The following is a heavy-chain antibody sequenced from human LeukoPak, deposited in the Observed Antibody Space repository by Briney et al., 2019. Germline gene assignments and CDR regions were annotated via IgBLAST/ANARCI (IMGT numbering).Heavy chain of an antibody. J-gene: IGHJ4*02. CDR1: GGSISSYY. CDR2: IYYSGST. V-gene: IGHV4-59*01. D-gene: IGHD5-24*01. CDR3: ARDLGGREGYNYCFDY. Sequence: ASETLSLXCTVSGGSISSYYWSWIRQPPGKGLEWIGYIYYSGSTNYNPSLKSRVTISVDTSENQFSLKLSSVTAADTAVYYCARDLGGREGYNYCFDYWGQGTLVTVSS.